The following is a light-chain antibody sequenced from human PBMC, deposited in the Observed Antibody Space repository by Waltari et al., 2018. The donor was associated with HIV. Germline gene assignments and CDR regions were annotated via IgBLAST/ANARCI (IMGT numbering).Light chain of an antibody. CDR2: DVN. V-gene: IGLV2-11*01. J-gene: IGLJ1*01. Sequence: QSALTQPRSVSGSPGQSVTISCTGTSSDVGGYNYVSWYQQHPGKAPKLMIYDVNKRPSEVPDRFSGSKSGNTASLTISGLQAEDEADYYCCSYGGSFFYVFGTGTKVTVL. CDR3: CSYGGSFFYV. CDR1: SSDVGGYNY.